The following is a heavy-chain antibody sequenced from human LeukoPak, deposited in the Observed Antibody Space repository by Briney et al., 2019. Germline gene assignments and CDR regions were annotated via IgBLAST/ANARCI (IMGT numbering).Heavy chain of an antibody. V-gene: IGHV3-21*01. CDR3: ARDLGQYYDTSDNWFDP. J-gene: IGHJ5*02. CDR2: ISSSSTYI. D-gene: IGHD3-22*01. CDR1: GFTFSSYS. Sequence: GGSLRLSCAASGFTFSSYSMNWVRQAPGKGLEWVSSISSSSTYIYYADSVKGRFTISRDNAKNTLNLQMNSLRAEDTAVYYCARDLGQYYDTSDNWFDPWGQGTLVTVSS.